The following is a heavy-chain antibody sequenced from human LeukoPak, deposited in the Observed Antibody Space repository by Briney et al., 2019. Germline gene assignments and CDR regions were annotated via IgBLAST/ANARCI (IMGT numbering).Heavy chain of an antibody. J-gene: IGHJ4*02. CDR1: GFTPVVYA. D-gene: IGHD4-17*01. CDR2: IRSKAYGGTT. CDR3: TPDYGDYVVHY. V-gene: IGHV3-49*03. Sequence: QTRGSLRHSCTPAGFTPVVYATSWFRQAPGKGLGWVGFIRSKAYGGTTEYAASVKCRFTISRDDSKSIAYLQMNSLKTEDTAVYYCTPDYGDYVVHYWGEGTLVTVSS.